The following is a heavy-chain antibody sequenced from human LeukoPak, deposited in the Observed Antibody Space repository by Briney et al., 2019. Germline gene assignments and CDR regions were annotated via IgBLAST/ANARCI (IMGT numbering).Heavy chain of an antibody. Sequence: PGGSLRLSCAASGFTVSSKYMSWVRQAPGKGLEWVSVIYSGGSTYYADSVKGRFTISGDNSKNTMYLQMNSLRAEDTAVYYCARVFGSTSSDDWYFDLWGRGTLVTVSS. V-gene: IGHV3-66*01. D-gene: IGHD2/OR15-2a*01. J-gene: IGHJ2*01. CDR3: ARVFGSTSSDDWYFDL. CDR2: IYSGGST. CDR1: GFTVSSKY.